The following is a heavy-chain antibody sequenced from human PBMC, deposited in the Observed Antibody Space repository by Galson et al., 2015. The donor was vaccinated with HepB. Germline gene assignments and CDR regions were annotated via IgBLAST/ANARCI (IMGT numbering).Heavy chain of an antibody. Sequence: SLRLSCAASGFTFSSYGMHWVRQAPGKGLEWVAVISYDGSNKYYADSVKGRFTISRDNSKNTLYLQMNSLRAEDTAVYYCAKDTRLYNWNDGSFFDYWGQGTLVTVSS. CDR3: AKDTRLYNWNDGSFFDY. J-gene: IGHJ4*02. CDR1: GFTFSSYG. V-gene: IGHV3-30*18. D-gene: IGHD1-20*01. CDR2: ISYDGSNK.